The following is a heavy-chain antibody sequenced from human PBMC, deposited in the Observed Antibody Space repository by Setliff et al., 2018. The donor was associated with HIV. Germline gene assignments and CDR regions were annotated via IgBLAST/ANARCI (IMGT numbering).Heavy chain of an antibody. CDR3: ARGVAAAGL. D-gene: IGHD6-13*01. V-gene: IGHV4-59*12. CDR1: GVSISNYY. J-gene: IGHJ4*02. CDR2: VYYTGIT. Sequence: PSETLSLTCTVSGVSISNYYWSWIRQPPGRGLEWVGYVYYTGITFYNPSLRSRVTISVDTSKNQFSLKLSSVTAADTAVYYCARGVAAAGLWGQGTLVTSPQ.